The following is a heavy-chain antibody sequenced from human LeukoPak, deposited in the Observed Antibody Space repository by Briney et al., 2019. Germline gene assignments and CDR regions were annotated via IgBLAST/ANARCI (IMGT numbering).Heavy chain of an antibody. CDR1: GGSISSSGYY. CDR3: ARHEYSGSYYGLSWFDP. J-gene: IGHJ5*02. Sequence: SETLSLTCTVSGGSISSSGYYWGWIRQPPGKGLEWIASIYYSGSTYYNPSLKSRVTISVDTSKNQLSLQLSSLTAADTAVYYCARHEYSGSYYGLSWFDPWGQGTLVTVSS. CDR2: IYYSGST. D-gene: IGHD1-26*01. V-gene: IGHV4-39*01.